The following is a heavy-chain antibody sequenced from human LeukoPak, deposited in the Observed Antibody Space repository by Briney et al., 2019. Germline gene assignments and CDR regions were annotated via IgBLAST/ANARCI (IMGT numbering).Heavy chain of an antibody. J-gene: IGHJ6*03. Sequence: KPSETLSLNCAVYGGAFSGYYWSWIRQPPGKGLEWIGEINHSGSTNYNPSLKSRVTISVDTSKNQFSLKLSSVTAADTAVYYCARIRGYGYGFHYYYYMDVWGKGTTVTVSS. CDR1: GGAFSGYY. V-gene: IGHV4-34*01. CDR2: INHSGST. CDR3: ARIRGYGYGFHYYYYMDV. D-gene: IGHD5-18*01.